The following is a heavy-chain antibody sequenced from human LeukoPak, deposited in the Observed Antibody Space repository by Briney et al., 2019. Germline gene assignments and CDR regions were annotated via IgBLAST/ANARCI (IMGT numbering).Heavy chain of an antibody. CDR3: ARDPRGVGATRLPACYFDY. Sequence: ASVKVSCKASGYTFTSYYMHWVRQAPGQGLEWMGIINPSGGSTSYAQKFQGRVTMTRDTSTSTVYMELSSLRSEDTAVYYCARDPRGVGATRLPACYFDYWGQGTLVTVSS. V-gene: IGHV1-46*01. CDR2: INPSGGST. J-gene: IGHJ4*02. D-gene: IGHD1-26*01. CDR1: GYTFTSYY.